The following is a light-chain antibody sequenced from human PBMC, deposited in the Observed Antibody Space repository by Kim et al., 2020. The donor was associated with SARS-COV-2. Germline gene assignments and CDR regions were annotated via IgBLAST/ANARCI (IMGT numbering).Light chain of an antibody. CDR2: SAS. V-gene: IGKV3-20*01. CDR1: QTVDTKY. Sequence: ETVLTQSPGTLSSSPGERATLSCRASQTVDTKYLAWYQQKPGQAPRLLIYSASSRANGIPDRFSGSGSGTDFTLTISRLEPEDFAVYYCQQSGGSVTFGGGTKLEIK. CDR3: QQSGGSVT. J-gene: IGKJ4*01.